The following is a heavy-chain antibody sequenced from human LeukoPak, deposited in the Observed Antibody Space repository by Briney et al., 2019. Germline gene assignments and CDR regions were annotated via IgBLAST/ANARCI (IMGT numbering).Heavy chain of an antibody. V-gene: IGHV1-8*01. CDR1: GYTFTCYD. CDR2: MNPNSGNT. D-gene: IGHD1-14*01. J-gene: IGHJ6*02. Sequence: ASVKVSCKASGYTFTCYDINWVRQATGQGLEWMGWMNPNSGNTGHAQKFQGRVTMTRNTSISTAYMELSSLRSEDTAVYYCARDRVDRNYYYGMDVWGQGTTVTVSS. CDR3: ARDRVDRNYYYGMDV.